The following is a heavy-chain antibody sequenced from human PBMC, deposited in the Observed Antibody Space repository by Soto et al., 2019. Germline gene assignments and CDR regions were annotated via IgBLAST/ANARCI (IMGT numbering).Heavy chain of an antibody. Sequence: ASVKVSCKASGYTFTSYYMHWVRQAPGQGLEWMGIINPSGGSTSYAQKFQGRVTMTRDTSTSTVYMELSSLRSEDTAVYYCARVYYDFWSGYYEDPWYYGMDVWGQGTTVTVSS. CDR3: ARVYYDFWSGYYEDPWYYGMDV. CDR2: INPSGGST. CDR1: GYTFTSYY. V-gene: IGHV1-46*01. J-gene: IGHJ6*02. D-gene: IGHD3-3*01.